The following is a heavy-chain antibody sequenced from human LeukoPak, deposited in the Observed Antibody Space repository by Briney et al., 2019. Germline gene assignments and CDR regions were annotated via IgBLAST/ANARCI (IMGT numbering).Heavy chain of an antibody. CDR1: GFTFSSYE. CDR3: ANSLYGDYYYYYYYYMDV. Sequence: GGSLRLSCAASGFTFSSYEMNWVRQAPGKGLEWVSAISGSGGSTYYADSVKGRFTISRDNSKNTLYLQMNSLRAEDTAVYYCANSLYGDYYYYYYYYMDVWGKGTTVTVSS. CDR2: ISGSGGST. V-gene: IGHV3-23*01. D-gene: IGHD4-17*01. J-gene: IGHJ6*03.